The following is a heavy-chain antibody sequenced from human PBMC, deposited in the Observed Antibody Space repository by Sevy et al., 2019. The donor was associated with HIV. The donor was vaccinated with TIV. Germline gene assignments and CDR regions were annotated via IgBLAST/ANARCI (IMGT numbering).Heavy chain of an antibody. CDR3: AKDLAYYYDSSGFDY. V-gene: IGHV3-30*18. D-gene: IGHD3-22*01. CDR2: ISYDGSNK. Sequence: GGSLRLSCAASGFTFSSCGMHWVRQAPGKGLEWVAVISYDGSNKYYADSVKGRFTISRDNSKNTLYLQMNSLRAEDTAVYYCAKDLAYYYDSSGFDYWGQGTLVTVSS. CDR1: GFTFSSCG. J-gene: IGHJ4*02.